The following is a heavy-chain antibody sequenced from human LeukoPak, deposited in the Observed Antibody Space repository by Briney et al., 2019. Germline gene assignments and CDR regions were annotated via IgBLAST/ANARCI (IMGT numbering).Heavy chain of an antibody. CDR2: IYHSGST. CDR1: GYSISSGYY. V-gene: IGHV4-38-2*02. CDR3: AREDYYDSSGYYLDC. J-gene: IGHJ4*02. Sequence: SETLSLTCTVSGYSISSGYYWGWIRQPPGKGLEWIGSIYHSGSTYYSPSLRSRITISVDTSKNQFSLKLSSVTAADTAVYYCAREDYYDSSGYYLDCWGQGTLVTVSS. D-gene: IGHD3-22*01.